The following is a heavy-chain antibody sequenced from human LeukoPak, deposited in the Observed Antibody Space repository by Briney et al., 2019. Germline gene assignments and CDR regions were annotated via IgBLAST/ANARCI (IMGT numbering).Heavy chain of an antibody. V-gene: IGHV3-23*01. D-gene: IGHD1-7*01. J-gene: IGHJ5*02. Sequence: GGSLRLSCAASGFTFSSYAMSWVRQAPGKGLEWVSAISGSGGSTYYADSVKGRFTISRDNSKNTLYLQMNSLGAEDTAVYYCAKHNHQTGTTIYWFDPWGQGTLVTVSS. CDR2: ISGSGGST. CDR3: AKHNHQTGTTIYWFDP. CDR1: GFTFSSYA.